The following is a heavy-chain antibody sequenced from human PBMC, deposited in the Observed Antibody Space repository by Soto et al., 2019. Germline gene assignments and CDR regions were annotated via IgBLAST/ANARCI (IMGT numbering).Heavy chain of an antibody. CDR2: INAGNGNT. D-gene: IGHD3-22*01. Sequence: GASVKVSCKASGYTFTSYAMHWVRQAPGQMLEWMGWINAGNGNTKYSQKFQGRVTITRDTSASTAYMELSSLSSEDTAVYYCERDGYYYDSSGGDDALDIWGQGTMVTVSS. V-gene: IGHV1-3*01. CDR1: GYTFTSYA. J-gene: IGHJ3*02. CDR3: ERDGYYYDSSGGDDALDI.